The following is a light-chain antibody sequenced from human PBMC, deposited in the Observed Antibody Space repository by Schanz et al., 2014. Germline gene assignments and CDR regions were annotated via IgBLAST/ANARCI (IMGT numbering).Light chain of an antibody. CDR1: QSVTTK. V-gene: IGKV3-20*01. CDR3: QQYGSSPWT. Sequence: EIVMTQSPATLSVSAGERATLSCRASQSVTTKIAWYQQKPGQAPRLLIYGASSRATGIPDRFSGSGSGTDFTLTISRLEPEDFAVYYCQQYGSSPWTFGQGTKVEIK. J-gene: IGKJ1*01. CDR2: GAS.